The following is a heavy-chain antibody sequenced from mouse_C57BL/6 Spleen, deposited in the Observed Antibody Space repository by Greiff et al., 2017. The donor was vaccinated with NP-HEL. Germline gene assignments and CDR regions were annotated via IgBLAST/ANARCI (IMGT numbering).Heavy chain of an antibody. CDR3: ARGDGSSYVDWYFDV. J-gene: IGHJ1*03. V-gene: IGHV5-17*01. CDR1: GFTFSDYG. CDR2: ISSGSSTI. D-gene: IGHD1-1*01. Sequence: EVHLVESGGGLVKPGGSLKLSCAASGFTFSDYGMHWVRQAPEKGLEWVAYISSGSSTIYYADTVKGRFTISRDNAKNTLFLQMTSLRSEDTAMYYCARGDGSSYVDWYFDVWGTGTTVTVSS.